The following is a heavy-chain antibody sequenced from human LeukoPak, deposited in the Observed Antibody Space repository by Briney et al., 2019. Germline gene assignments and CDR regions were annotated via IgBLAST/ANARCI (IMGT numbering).Heavy chain of an antibody. CDR2: IYYSGST. V-gene: IGHV4-39*07. CDR3: ARDRSSGYFDAFDI. D-gene: IGHD3-22*01. J-gene: IGHJ3*02. Sequence: SETLSLTCTVSGGSISSSSYYWGWIRQPPGKGLEWIGSIYYSGSTYYNPSLKSRVTISVDTSKNQFSLKLSSVTAADTAVYYCARDRSSGYFDAFDIWGQGTMVTVSS. CDR1: GGSISSSSYY.